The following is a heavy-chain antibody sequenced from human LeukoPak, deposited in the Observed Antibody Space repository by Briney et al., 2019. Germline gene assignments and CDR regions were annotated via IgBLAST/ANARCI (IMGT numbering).Heavy chain of an antibody. CDR3: ARQETIGPLSRGWFDP. V-gene: IGHV1-2*02. J-gene: IGHJ5*02. CDR2: INPNSGGT. Sequence: ASVKVSYKASGYTFTGYYMHWVRQAPGQGLEWMGWINPNSGGTNYAQKFQGRVTMTRDTSISTAYMELSGLTSDDTALYYCARQETIGPLSRGWFDPWGQGTLVTVSS. CDR1: GYTFTGYY. D-gene: IGHD1-7*01.